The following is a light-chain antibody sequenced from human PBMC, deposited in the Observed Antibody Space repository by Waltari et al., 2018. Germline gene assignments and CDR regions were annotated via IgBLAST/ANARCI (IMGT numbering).Light chain of an antibody. CDR3: QQYDSLPLT. Sequence: DIQMTQSPSSLSASVVDRVTITCQASEDIIDFLNWYQHKPGKAPKLLIYDTSNLEIGVPSRFSGSGSGTDFSFTISSLQPEDLATYYCQQYDSLPLTFGGGSKVEI. CDR1: EDIIDF. V-gene: IGKV1-33*01. CDR2: DTS. J-gene: IGKJ4*01.